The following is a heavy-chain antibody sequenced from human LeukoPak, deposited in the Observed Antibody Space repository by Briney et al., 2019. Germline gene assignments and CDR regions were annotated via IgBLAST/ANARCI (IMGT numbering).Heavy chain of an antibody. J-gene: IGHJ4*02. CDR2: ISDIGSI. Sequence: ASETLSLTCTVSGGSISSYCWSWIRQPPGKGLEWIAYISDIGSINYNPSLKSRVTISLETSKNQFSLKLSSVTAADTAVYYCAGHHPRNTVDFWGQGTLVTVSS. CDR1: GGSISSYC. D-gene: IGHD2-8*02. V-gene: IGHV4-59*08. CDR3: AGHHPRNTVDF.